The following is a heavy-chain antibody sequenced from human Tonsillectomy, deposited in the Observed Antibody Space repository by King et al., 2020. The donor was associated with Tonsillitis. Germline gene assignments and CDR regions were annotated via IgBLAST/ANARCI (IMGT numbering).Heavy chain of an antibody. D-gene: IGHD3-3*01. CDR2: IYWDDDK. Sequence: TLKESGPTLVKPTQTLTLTCTFSGFSLTTSGVGVGWIRQPPGKALEWLALIYWDDDKRYRPSLKTRLTITKDTSKDQVVLTMTNVDPVDTDTYCCAPRHSGFFAPPPIRDAFDIWGQGTLVTVSS. CDR1: GFSLTTSGVG. CDR3: APRHSGFFAPPPIRDAFDI. J-gene: IGHJ3*02. V-gene: IGHV2-5*02.